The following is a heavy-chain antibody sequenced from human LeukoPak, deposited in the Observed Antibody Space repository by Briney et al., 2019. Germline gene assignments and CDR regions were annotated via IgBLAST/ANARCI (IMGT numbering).Heavy chain of an antibody. Sequence: SETLSLTCIVSGASISSTNYYWGWIRQPPGKGLECIGSIYYSGRTYYKPSLKSRVTISVDTSKNQFSLKLSSVTAADTDVYYCARNAYSSSTDYWGQGTLVTVSS. CDR1: GASISSTNYY. CDR3: ARNAYSSSTDY. J-gene: IGHJ4*02. CDR2: IYYSGRT. V-gene: IGHV4-39*07. D-gene: IGHD6-6*01.